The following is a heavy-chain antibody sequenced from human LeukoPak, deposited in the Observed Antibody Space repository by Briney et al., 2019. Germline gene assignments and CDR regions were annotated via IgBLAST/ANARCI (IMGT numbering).Heavy chain of an antibody. CDR3: AKDRRGDNHYYGSGSYGALNDY. V-gene: IGHV3-23*01. D-gene: IGHD3-10*01. J-gene: IGHJ4*02. Sequence: PGGSLRLSCAASGFTVSSNYMSWVRQAPGKGLEWVSLISWDGGSTYYADSVKGRFTISRDNSKNTLYLQMNSLRAEDTAVYYCAKDRRGDNHYYGSGSYGALNDYWGQGTLVTVSS. CDR1: GFTVSSNY. CDR2: ISWDGGST.